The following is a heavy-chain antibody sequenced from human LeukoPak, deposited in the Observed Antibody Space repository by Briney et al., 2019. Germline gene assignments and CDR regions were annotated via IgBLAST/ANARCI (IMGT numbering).Heavy chain of an antibody. Sequence: GGSLRLSCAASGFTFSSYAMSWVRQAPGKGLEWVSAISGSGGSTYYADSVKGRFAISRDNSKNTLYLQMNSLRAEDTAVYYCAKDWAYGDYSDYWGQGTLVTVSS. CDR2: ISGSGGST. CDR3: AKDWAYGDYSDY. V-gene: IGHV3-23*01. J-gene: IGHJ4*02. CDR1: GFTFSSYA. D-gene: IGHD4-17*01.